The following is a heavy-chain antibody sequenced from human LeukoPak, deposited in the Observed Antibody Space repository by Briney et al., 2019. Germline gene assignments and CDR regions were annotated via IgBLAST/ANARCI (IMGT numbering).Heavy chain of an antibody. J-gene: IGHJ4*02. CDR3: ARDHRYYDSSGYYPLDY. V-gene: IGHV3-23*01. CDR1: GFTFSSYA. CDR2: ISGSGGST. D-gene: IGHD3-22*01. Sequence: PGGSLRLSCAASGFTFSSYAMSWVRQAPGKGLEWVSAISGSGGSTYYADSVKGRFTISRDNAKNSLYLQMNSLRAEDTAVYYCARDHRYYDSSGYYPLDYWGQGTLVTVSS.